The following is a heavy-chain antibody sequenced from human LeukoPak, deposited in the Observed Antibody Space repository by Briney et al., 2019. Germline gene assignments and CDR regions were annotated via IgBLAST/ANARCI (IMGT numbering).Heavy chain of an antibody. Sequence: GGSLRLFCAASGFTFSSYSMNWVRQAPGKGLEWVSSISSSSSYIYYADSVKGRFTISRDNAKNSLYLQMNSLRAEDTAVYYCARDLRDYGDYVGGTFDYWGQGTLVTVSS. J-gene: IGHJ4*02. V-gene: IGHV3-21*01. D-gene: IGHD4-17*01. CDR2: ISSSSSYI. CDR1: GFTFSSYS. CDR3: ARDLRDYGDYVGGTFDY.